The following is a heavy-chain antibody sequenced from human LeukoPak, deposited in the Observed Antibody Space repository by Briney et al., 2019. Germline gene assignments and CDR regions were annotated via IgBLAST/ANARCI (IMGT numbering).Heavy chain of an antibody. V-gene: IGHV3-53*01. Sequence: PGGSLRLSCAASGFTVSSNYMSWVRQAPGKGLEWVSVIYSGGSTYYADSVKGRFTISRDNSKNTLYLQMNSLRAEDTAVYYCARDPGKATAYYGSGSYLRDYWGQGTLVTVSS. J-gene: IGHJ4*02. CDR3: ARDPGKATAYYGSGSYLRDY. CDR2: IYSGGST. D-gene: IGHD3-10*01. CDR1: GFTVSSNY.